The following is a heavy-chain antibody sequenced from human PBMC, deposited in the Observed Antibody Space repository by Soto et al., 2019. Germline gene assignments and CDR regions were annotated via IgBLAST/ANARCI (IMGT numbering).Heavy chain of an antibody. J-gene: IGHJ4*02. CDR1: GFTFRNQD. V-gene: IGHV3-23*01. CDR3: AKDRQFRSYFERSGCYNS. CDR2: ISGSGVIT. Sequence: EVQLLESGGGLVQPGGSLRLSCVASGFTFRNQDMRWVRQAPGKGLEWVSGISGSGVITYYADSVKGRFTISRDNSKNTLYMQMNSRRAEDTAVYYCAKDRQFRSYFERSGCYNSWGQGTLVTVSS. D-gene: IGHD3-22*01.